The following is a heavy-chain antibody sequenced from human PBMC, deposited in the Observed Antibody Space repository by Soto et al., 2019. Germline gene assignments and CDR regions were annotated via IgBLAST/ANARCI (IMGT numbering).Heavy chain of an antibody. V-gene: IGHV4-59*01. CDR1: GGSISSYY. J-gene: IGHJ6*02. D-gene: IGHD3-10*01. Sequence: SETLSLTCTVSGGSISSYYWSWIRQPPGKGLEWIGYIYYSGSTNYNPSLKSRVTISVDTSKNQFSLKLSSVTAADTAVYYCARDKITVVREYYSMDVWGQGTTVTVSS. CDR2: IYYSGST. CDR3: ARDKITVVREYYSMDV.